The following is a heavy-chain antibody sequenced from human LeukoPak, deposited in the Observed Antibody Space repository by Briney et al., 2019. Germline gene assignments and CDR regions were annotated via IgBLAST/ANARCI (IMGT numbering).Heavy chain of an antibody. Sequence: GASVKVSCKASGYTFTSYCMHWVRQAPGQGLEWMGIINPSGGSTSYAQKFQGRVTMTRDTSTSTVYMELSSLRSEDTAVYYCARESSVTDAFDIWGQGTMVTVSS. V-gene: IGHV1-46*03. CDR1: GYTFTSYC. CDR3: ARESSVTDAFDI. CDR2: INPSGGST. J-gene: IGHJ3*02. D-gene: IGHD4-17*01.